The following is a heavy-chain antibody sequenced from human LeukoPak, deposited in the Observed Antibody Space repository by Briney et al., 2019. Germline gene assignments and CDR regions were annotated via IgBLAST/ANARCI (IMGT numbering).Heavy chain of an antibody. CDR1: QFIFSDYY. J-gene: IGHJ4*02. Sequence: GGSLRLSCATSQFIFSDYYMNWHRQAPGKGPEWLAYLSGSGTNIYYADSVKGRFTIPRDNTKNLLFLQMTSLTAEDTAVYYCARGVSSDFWGQGTLVTVSS. V-gene: IGHV3-11*01. CDR3: ARGVSSDF. CDR2: LSGSGTNI. D-gene: IGHD2-8*01.